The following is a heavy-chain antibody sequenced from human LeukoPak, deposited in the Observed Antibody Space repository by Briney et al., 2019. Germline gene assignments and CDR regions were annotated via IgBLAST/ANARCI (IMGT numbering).Heavy chain of an antibody. J-gene: IGHJ4*02. D-gene: IGHD6-13*01. CDR3: ARQSGQQLVQRYYFDY. V-gene: IGHV3-33*01. CDR1: GFTFSSYG. Sequence: GGSLRLSCAASGFTFSSYGMHWVRQAPGKGLEWVAVIWYDGSNKYYADSVKGRFTISRDNSTNTLYLQMNSLSAEDTAVYYCARQSGQQLVQRYYFDYWGQGTLVTVSS. CDR2: IWYDGSNK.